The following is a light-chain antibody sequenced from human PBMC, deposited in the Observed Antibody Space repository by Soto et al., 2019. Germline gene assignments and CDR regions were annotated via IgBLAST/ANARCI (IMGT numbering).Light chain of an antibody. CDR3: QQANSFPLT. Sequence: DIQMTQSPSSVSASVGDRVTITCRASQGIRSWLAWFQQKPGKAPNLLLYAASSLPSGVPSRCSGSGSGTDFTLTISSLQPEYFATYYCQQANSFPLTFGGGTKVEIK. V-gene: IGKV1-12*01. J-gene: IGKJ4*01. CDR1: QGIRSW. CDR2: AAS.